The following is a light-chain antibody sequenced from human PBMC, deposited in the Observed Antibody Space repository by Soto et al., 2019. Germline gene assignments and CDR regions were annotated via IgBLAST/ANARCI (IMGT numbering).Light chain of an antibody. CDR3: SSYTSSSPVL. J-gene: IGLJ2*01. V-gene: IGLV2-14*01. CDR2: SVS. CDR1: SSDVGGYNY. Sequence: QSALTQPASVSGSPGQSITISCTGTSSDVGGYNYVSWYQQHPGKAAKLMIYSVSNRPSGVSNRFSGSKSGNTASLTISGLQAEDEADYYCSSYTSSSPVLFGGGTKLTVL.